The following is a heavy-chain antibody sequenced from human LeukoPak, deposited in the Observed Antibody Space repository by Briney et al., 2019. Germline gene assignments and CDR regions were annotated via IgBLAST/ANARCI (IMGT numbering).Heavy chain of an antibody. Sequence: GESLKISCKGSGYSFTSYWIGWVRQMPGKGLEWMGIIYPGDSDTRYSPSFQGQVTISADKSISTAYLQWSSLKASDTAMYYCARSDSSASWGGGYSSYYGVDVWGPGTTGTVSS. V-gene: IGHV5-51*01. CDR2: IYPGDSDT. CDR1: GYSFTSYW. D-gene: IGHD6-6*01. CDR3: ARSDSSASWGGGYSSYYGVDV. J-gene: IGHJ6*01.